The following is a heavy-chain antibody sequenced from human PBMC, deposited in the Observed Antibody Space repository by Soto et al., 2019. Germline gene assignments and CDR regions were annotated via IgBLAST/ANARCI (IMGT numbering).Heavy chain of an antibody. Sequence: GGSLRLSCAASGFTFSSYAMSWVRQAPGKGLEWVSAISGSGGSTYYAASVKGRFTISRDNSKNTLYLQMNSLRAEDTAVYFCAMPPYSSSWYYFDYWGQGTLVTVSS. J-gene: IGHJ4*02. CDR2: ISGSGGST. CDR1: GFTFSSYA. D-gene: IGHD6-13*01. CDR3: AMPPYSSSWYYFDY. V-gene: IGHV3-23*01.